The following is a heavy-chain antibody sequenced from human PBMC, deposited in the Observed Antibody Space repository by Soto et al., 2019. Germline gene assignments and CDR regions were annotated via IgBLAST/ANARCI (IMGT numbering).Heavy chain of an antibody. Sequence: QVQLVQSGAEVKKPGSSLKVSCKASGDTFSNYSVSWVRQVPGQGLEWLGGIIPLFGTTHYAQRFQDRVTITADTSTTTAYMEMESLGPEDTAMYYCVRDSSLYCTGDRCXXXXDTWGQGTLVTVSS. J-gene: IGHJ5*02. CDR3: VRDSSLYCTGDRCXXXXDT. V-gene: IGHV1-69*06. D-gene: IGHD2-8*02. CDR1: GDTFSNYS. CDR2: IIPLFGTT.